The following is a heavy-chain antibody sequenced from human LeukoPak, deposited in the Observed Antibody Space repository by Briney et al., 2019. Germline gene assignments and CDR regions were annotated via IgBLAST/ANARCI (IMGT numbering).Heavy chain of an antibody. D-gene: IGHD5-12*01. J-gene: IGHJ4*02. V-gene: IGHV1-46*01. Sequence: ASVTVSCKASGYTFTSYYMHWVRQAPGQGLEWMGIINPSGGSTSYAQKFQGRVTMTRDTSTSTVYMELSSLRSEDTAVYYCARDSVATFLSDYWGQGTLVTVSS. CDR3: ARDSVATFLSDY. CDR1: GYTFTSYY. CDR2: INPSGGST.